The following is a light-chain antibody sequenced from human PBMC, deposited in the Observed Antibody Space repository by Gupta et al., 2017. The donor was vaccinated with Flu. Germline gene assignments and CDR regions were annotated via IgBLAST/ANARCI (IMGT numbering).Light chain of an antibody. CDR1: IRTY. Sequence: IRTYLAWYQQKPGQAPRLLIYGASSRATGIPDRFSGSGSGTDFTLTISSLEPEDFAVYYCQQHRSSPLDFGRGTKVEIK. CDR3: QQHRSSPLD. CDR2: GAS. V-gene: IGKV3-20*01. J-gene: IGKJ4*01.